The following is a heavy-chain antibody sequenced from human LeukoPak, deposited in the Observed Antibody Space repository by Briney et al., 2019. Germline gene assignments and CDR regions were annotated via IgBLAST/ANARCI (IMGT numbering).Heavy chain of an antibody. CDR1: GFTFSDYA. CDR3: AKENYDYSKYQH. Sequence: GGSLRLSCGGSGFTFSDYAMSWVRQAAGKGLEWVSGISASGTSANYADPVKGTFTISRDNSKNVLYLQMNSLRAEDTAVYYCAKENYDYSKYQHWGQGTLVTVSS. J-gene: IGHJ1*01. CDR2: ISASGTSA. V-gene: IGHV3-23*01. D-gene: IGHD4-11*01.